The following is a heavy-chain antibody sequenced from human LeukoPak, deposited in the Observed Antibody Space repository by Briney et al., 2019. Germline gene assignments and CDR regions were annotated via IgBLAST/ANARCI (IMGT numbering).Heavy chain of an antibody. Sequence: GGSLRLSCAASGFTFTSYSMNWVRQAPGKGLQWVSVIDPGGSTFYADSVRGRFSISRDSSKNTLYLQMSSLRAEDTAVYYCARAMNGVDVWGKGTTVTVSS. CDR3: ARAMNGVDV. J-gene: IGHJ6*04. CDR1: GFTFTSYS. V-gene: IGHV3-53*01. CDR2: IDPGGST.